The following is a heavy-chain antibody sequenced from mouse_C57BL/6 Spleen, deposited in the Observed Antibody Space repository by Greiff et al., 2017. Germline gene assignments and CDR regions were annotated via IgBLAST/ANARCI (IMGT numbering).Heavy chain of an antibody. CDR2: ISNGGGST. Sequence: EVMLVESGGGLVQPGGSLKLSCAASGFTFSDYYMYWVRQTPEKRLEWVAYISNGGGSTYYPDTVKGRFTISRDNAKNTLYLQMSRLKSEDTAMYYWGSPYYGSSFGGYFDVWGTGTTVTVSS. CDR1: GFTFSDYY. J-gene: IGHJ1*03. D-gene: IGHD1-1*01. CDR3: GSPYYGSSFGGYFDV. V-gene: IGHV5-12*01.